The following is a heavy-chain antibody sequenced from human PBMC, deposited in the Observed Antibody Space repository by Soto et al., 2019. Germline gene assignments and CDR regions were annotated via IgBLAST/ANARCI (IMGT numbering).Heavy chain of an antibody. CDR2: IYYSGST. V-gene: IGHV4-31*03. CDR3: ARDRLAHYGDYGMDV. Sequence: PSETLSLTCTVSGGSISSGGYYWSWIRQHPGKGLEWIGYIYYSGSTYYNPSLKSRVTISVDTSKNQFSLKLSSVTAADTAVYYCARDRLAHYGDYGMDVWGQGTTVTVSS. CDR1: GGSISSGGYY. D-gene: IGHD4-17*01. J-gene: IGHJ6*02.